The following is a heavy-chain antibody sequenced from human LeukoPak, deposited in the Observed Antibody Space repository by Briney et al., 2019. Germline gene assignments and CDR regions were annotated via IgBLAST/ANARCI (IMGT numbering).Heavy chain of an antibody. CDR3: ARGPYSYDSSGAFDI. V-gene: IGHV4-61*02. Sequence: SETLSLTCTVSGDSISSGDYYWGWLRQPAGNGLEWIVRISSSGSTNYNPSLKSRVTISVDTSKNQFSLKLSSVTAADTAVYFCARGPYSYDSSGAFDIWGQGTMVTVSS. CDR1: GDSISSGDYY. D-gene: IGHD3-22*01. J-gene: IGHJ3*02. CDR2: ISSSGST.